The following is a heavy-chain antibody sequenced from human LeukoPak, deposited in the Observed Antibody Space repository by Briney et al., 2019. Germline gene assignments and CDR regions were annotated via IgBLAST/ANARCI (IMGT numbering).Heavy chain of an antibody. CDR1: GGSISSYY. Sequence: SETLSLTCTVSGGSISSYYWSWIRQPAGKGLEWIGRIYSSGSTNYNPSLKSRVTMSVDTSKNQFSLKLSSVTAADTAVYYCARYGSGSYPPYNWFDPWGQGTLVTVSS. CDR2: IYSSGST. D-gene: IGHD3-10*01. J-gene: IGHJ5*02. CDR3: ARYGSGSYPPYNWFDP. V-gene: IGHV4-4*07.